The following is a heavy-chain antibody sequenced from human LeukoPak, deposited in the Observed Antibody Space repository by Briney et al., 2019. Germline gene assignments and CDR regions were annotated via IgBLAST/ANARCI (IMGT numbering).Heavy chain of an antibody. CDR3: ARHVATNYYYNYYGLDV. J-gene: IGHJ6*02. Sequence: PSETLSLTCTVSGGSISSNSYYWGWVRQSPGKGLEWIGAIYYSGNTYYSPSLKSRVTISADTSKNQFSLNLSAVTAADAATYYCARHVATNYYYNYYGLDVWGQGTTVTVSS. V-gene: IGHV4-39*01. CDR2: IYYSGNT. CDR1: GGSISSNSYY.